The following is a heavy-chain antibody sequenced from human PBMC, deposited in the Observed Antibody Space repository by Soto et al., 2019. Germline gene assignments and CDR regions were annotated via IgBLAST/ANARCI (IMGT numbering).Heavy chain of an antibody. CDR1: GFTFDDYA. CDR3: AKDTHYGSGSSRDPMRSCLDV. Sequence: GGSLRLSCAASGFTFDDYAMHWVRQAPGKGLEWVSGISWNSGSIGYADSVKGRFTISRDNAKNSLYLQMNSLRAEDTALYYCAKDTHYGSGSSRDPMRSCLDVWGKGTTVTVSS. CDR2: ISWNSGSI. D-gene: IGHD3-10*01. V-gene: IGHV3-9*01. J-gene: IGHJ6*04.